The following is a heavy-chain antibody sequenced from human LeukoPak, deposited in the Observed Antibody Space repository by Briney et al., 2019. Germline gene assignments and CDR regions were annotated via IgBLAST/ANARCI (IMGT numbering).Heavy chain of an antibody. V-gene: IGHV3-48*01. D-gene: IGHD2-2*01. CDR2: ISSSSSTI. Sequence: GGSLRLSCAASGFTFSSYSMNWVRQAPGKGLEWVSYISSSSSTIYYADSVKGRFTISRDNSKNTLYLQMNSLRAEDTAVYYCAKDPPESHVPAASLRDYWGQGTLVTVSS. CDR3: AKDPPESHVPAASLRDY. J-gene: IGHJ4*02. CDR1: GFTFSSYS.